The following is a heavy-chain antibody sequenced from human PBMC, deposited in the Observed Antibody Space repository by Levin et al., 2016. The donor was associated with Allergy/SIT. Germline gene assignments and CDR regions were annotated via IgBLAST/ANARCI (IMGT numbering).Heavy chain of an antibody. J-gene: IGHJ4*02. V-gene: IGHV1-69*17. D-gene: IGHD5-24*01. CDR2: IIPIFGIA. Sequence: WVRQAPGQGLEWMGGIIPIFGIANYAQKFQGRVTITADKSTSTAYMELSSLRSEDTAVYYCARDHLSDGKDYWGQGTLVTVSS. CDR3: ARDHLSDGKDY.